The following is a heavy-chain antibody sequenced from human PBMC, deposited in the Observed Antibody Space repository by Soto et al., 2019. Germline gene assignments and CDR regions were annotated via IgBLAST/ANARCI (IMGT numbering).Heavy chain of an antibody. CDR2: INHSGST. J-gene: IGHJ4*02. V-gene: IGHV4-34*01. CDR3: ARDKITGLFDY. D-gene: IGHD2-8*02. CDR1: GGSFSGYY. Sequence: SETLSLTCAVYGGSFSGYYWSWIRQPPGKGLEWIGEINHSGSTNYNPSLKSRVTISVDTSKNQFSLKLTSVTAADTAVYFCARDKITGLFDYWGQGTLVTVS.